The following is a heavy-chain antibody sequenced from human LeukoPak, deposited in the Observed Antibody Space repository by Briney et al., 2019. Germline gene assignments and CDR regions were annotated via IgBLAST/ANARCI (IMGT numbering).Heavy chain of an antibody. V-gene: IGHV1-2*02. CDR3: ARDPPSDPSVSFDY. CDR1: GYTFTEHY. Sequence: ASVKVSCKASGYTFTEHYMHWVRQAPGQGLEWMGEIHSNSGGTRYAQRFRGRVTMTRDTSISTVYMELSSLTSDDSAVYHCARDPPSDPSVSFDYWGQGSLVTVSS. D-gene: IGHD5-24*01. CDR2: IHSNSGGT. J-gene: IGHJ4*02.